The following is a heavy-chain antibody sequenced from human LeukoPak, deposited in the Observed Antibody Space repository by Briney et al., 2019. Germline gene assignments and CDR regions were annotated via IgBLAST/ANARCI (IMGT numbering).Heavy chain of an antibody. J-gene: IGHJ4*02. CDR3: ARGYYGAPGY. CDR1: GGSFTGHH. D-gene: IGHD4-17*01. Sequence: SETLSLTCAVYGGSFTGHHCSWIRQSPGKGLEWIGEINQSGSSNSNPSLNGRVTISVDTSKNQCSLKLTSVTAADTAVYYCARGYYGAPGYWGRGTPVTVSS. CDR2: INQSGSS. V-gene: IGHV4-34*01.